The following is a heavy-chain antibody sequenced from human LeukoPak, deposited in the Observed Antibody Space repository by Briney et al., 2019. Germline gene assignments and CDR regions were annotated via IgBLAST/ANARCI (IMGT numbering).Heavy chain of an antibody. CDR1: GFTFSRYN. J-gene: IGHJ3*02. V-gene: IGHV3-21*01. CDR2: IISSSTYI. Sequence: GGSLRLSCAASGFTFSRYNMNWVRQAPGKGLEWVSTIISSSTYIYYADSVKGRFTISRDNGKNSLYLQMNSLRAEDTTVYYCARDLLAYYNSSGYYGAFDIWGQGTMVTVSS. CDR3: ARDLLAYYNSSGYYGAFDI. D-gene: IGHD3-22*01.